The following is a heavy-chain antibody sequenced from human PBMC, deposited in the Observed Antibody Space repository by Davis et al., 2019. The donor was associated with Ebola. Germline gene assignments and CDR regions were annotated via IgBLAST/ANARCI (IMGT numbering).Heavy chain of an antibody. J-gene: IGHJ6*03. CDR1: GYTFTSYY. CDR3: ARVRVASRVPVYYMDV. Sequence: SVTVSCKASGYTFTSYYMHWVRQAPGQGLEWMGIINPSGGSTSYAQKFQGRVTMTRDTSTSTVYMELSSLRSEDTAVYYCARVRVASRVPVYYMDVWGKGTTVTVSS. V-gene: IGHV1-46*01. D-gene: IGHD5-12*01. CDR2: INPSGGST.